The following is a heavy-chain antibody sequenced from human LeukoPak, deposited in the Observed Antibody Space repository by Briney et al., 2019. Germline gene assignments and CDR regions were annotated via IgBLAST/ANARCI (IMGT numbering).Heavy chain of an antibody. J-gene: IGHJ4*02. CDR1: GGSISSSSYY. D-gene: IGHD6-19*01. V-gene: IGHV4-39*07. Sequence: PSETLSLTCTVSGGSISSSSYYWGWIRQPPGKGLEWIGSIYYSGSTNYNPSLQSRVTISADTSKNQVSLRLSSVTAADTAVYYCAREWYGSGWPRGDYWGQGTLVTVSS. CDR2: IYYSGST. CDR3: AREWYGSGWPRGDY.